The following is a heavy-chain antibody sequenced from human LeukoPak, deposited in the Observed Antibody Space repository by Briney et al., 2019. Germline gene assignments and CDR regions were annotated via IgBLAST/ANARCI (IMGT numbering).Heavy chain of an antibody. D-gene: IGHD5-12*01. Sequence: ASVKVSCKAAGYTFIGNFIHWVRQAPGQGLEWMGWINPNSGGTQYAERFQGRVTMTRDTSINTAYMELSGPTSDDTVVYYCVRVYSGYENFDYWGQGTLVTVSS. CDR3: VRVYSGYENFDY. V-gene: IGHV1-2*02. J-gene: IGHJ4*02. CDR2: INPNSGGT. CDR1: GYTFIGNF.